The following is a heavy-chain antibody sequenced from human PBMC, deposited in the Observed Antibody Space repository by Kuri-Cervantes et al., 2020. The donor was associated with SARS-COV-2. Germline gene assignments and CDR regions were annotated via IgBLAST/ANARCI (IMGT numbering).Heavy chain of an antibody. D-gene: IGHD3-22*01. CDR2: ISYDGSNK. V-gene: IGHV3-30*03. CDR1: GFTFSSYW. CDR3: ASRVSYYYDSSGYYYGDY. J-gene: IGHJ4*02. Sequence: GGSLRLSCAASGFTFSSYWMHWVCQAPGKGLEWVAVISYDGSNKYYADSVKGRFTISRDNSKNTLYLQMNSLRAEDTAVYYCASRVSYYYDSSGYYYGDYWGQGTLVTVSS.